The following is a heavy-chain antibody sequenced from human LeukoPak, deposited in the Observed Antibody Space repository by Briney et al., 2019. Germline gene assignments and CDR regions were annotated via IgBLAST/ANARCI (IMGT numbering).Heavy chain of an antibody. CDR2: IRSKANSYAT. V-gene: IGHV3-73*01. CDR3: TRLAWTGDYPYFDY. J-gene: IGHJ4*02. D-gene: IGHD3/OR15-3a*01. CDR1: GFTFSGSA. Sequence: GGSLRLSCAASGFTFSGSAMHWVRQASGKGLEWVGRIRSKANSYATAYAASVKGRFTISRDDSKNTAYLQMNSLKTEDTAVYYCTRLAWTGDYPYFDYWGQGTLVTVSS.